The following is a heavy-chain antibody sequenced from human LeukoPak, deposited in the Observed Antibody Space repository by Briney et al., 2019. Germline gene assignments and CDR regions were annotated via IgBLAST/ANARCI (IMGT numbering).Heavy chain of an antibody. CDR3: ARGSSGYYFSKAPA. CDR1: GGSFSGYY. Sequence: SETLSLTCAVYGGSFSGYYWSWIRQPPGKGLEWTGEINHSGSTNYNPSLKSRVTISVDTSKNQFSLKLSSVTAADTAVYYCARGSSGYYFSKAPAWGQGTLVTVSS. V-gene: IGHV4-34*01. D-gene: IGHD3-22*01. J-gene: IGHJ5*02. CDR2: INHSGST.